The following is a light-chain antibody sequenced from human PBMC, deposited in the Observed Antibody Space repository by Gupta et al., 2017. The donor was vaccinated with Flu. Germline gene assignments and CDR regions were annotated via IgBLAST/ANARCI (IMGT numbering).Light chain of an antibody. CDR2: WAS. J-gene: IGKJ5*01. V-gene: IGKV4-1*01. CDR3: QQYYSTPIT. CDR1: QSVLYSSNNKNY. Sequence: DIVITHAPDPLAVSLGERATINCKSSQSVLYSSNNKNYLAWYQQKPGQPPKLLIYWASTRESGVPDRFSGSGSGTDFTLTISSLQAEDVAVYYCQQYYSTPITFGQGTRLEIK.